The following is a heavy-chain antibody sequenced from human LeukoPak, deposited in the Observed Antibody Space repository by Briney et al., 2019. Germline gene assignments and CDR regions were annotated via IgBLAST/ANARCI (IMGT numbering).Heavy chain of an antibody. CDR1: GDSISSYY. CDR2: IYYSGST. Sequence: SETLSLTCTLSGDSISSYYWSWIRQPPGKGLEWIGYIYYSGSTNYNPSRKSRVNISVDTYKNQFSVKLSSVTAADTAVYYCASGYNYASRFDFWGQGTPVSVSS. CDR3: ASGYNYASRFDF. J-gene: IGHJ4*02. D-gene: IGHD5-18*01. V-gene: IGHV4-59*01.